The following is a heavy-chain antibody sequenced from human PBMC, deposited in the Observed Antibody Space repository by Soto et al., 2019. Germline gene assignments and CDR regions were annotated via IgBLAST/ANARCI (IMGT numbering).Heavy chain of an antibody. D-gene: IGHD5-18*01. Sequence: SETLSLTCTVSGGSISSSSYYWGWIRQPPGKGLEWIGSIYYSGSTYYNPPLKSRVTISVDTSKNQFSLKLSSVTAADTAVYYCARRNRAWIQLWEDSWGQGTLVTVSS. CDR3: ARRNRAWIQLWEDS. CDR1: GGSISSSSYY. J-gene: IGHJ4*02. CDR2: IYYSGST. V-gene: IGHV4-39*01.